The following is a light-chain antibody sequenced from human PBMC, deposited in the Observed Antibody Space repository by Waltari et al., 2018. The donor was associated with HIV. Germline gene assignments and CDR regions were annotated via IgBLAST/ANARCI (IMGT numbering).Light chain of an antibody. CDR1: QSLPSY. CDR2: DTS. CDR3: QQRSNWQIT. Sequence: EIVLTQSPATLSLSPGVRATLSCRASQSLPSYLAWYQQKPGQAPRLLIYDTSNRATGIPARFSGSGSGTDFTLTISSLEPEDFAIYYCQQRSNWQITFGQGTRLEIK. J-gene: IGKJ5*01. V-gene: IGKV3-11*01.